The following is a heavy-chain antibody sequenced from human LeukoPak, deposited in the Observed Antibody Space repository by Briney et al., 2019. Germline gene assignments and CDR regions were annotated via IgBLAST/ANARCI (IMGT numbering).Heavy chain of an antibody. CDR3: ARDCGGDSYLGAFDI. Sequence: SETLSLTCTVSGGSITSGDSYWSWIRQPPGKGLEWIGNVYYSGTTYYNPSLKSRLTISVDTSKNQFSLKLNSVTAADTAVYFCARDCGGDSYLGAFDIWGQGTVVTVSS. V-gene: IGHV4-61*08. D-gene: IGHD2-21*02. J-gene: IGHJ3*02. CDR2: VYYSGTT. CDR1: GGSITSGDSY.